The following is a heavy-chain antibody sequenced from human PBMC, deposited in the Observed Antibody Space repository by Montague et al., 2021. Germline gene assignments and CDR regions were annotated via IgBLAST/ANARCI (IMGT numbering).Heavy chain of an antibody. CDR2: IKKDGTEK. CDR3: SRAWVRSGFDS. J-gene: IGHJ4*02. V-gene: IGHV3-7*05. CDR1: GFPFSSYW. D-gene: IGHD4-17*01. Sequence: SLRLSCAASGFPFSSYWMIWVRQAPGKGLEWVASIKKDGTEKYYGDSVMGRFTISRDNAKTSLYLQMNALRAEDTAVYFCSRAWVRSGFDSWVQGTLVTVSS.